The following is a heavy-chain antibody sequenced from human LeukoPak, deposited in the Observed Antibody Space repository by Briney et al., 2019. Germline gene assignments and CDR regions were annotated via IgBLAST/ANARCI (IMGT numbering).Heavy chain of an antibody. J-gene: IGHJ4*02. CDR1: GFTFSSYA. CDR2: IGGSGGST. D-gene: IGHD3-16*01. V-gene: IGHV3-23*01. Sequence: GGPLRLSCAASGFTFSSYAMTWVRQAPGKGLEWVSTIGGSGGSTYYADSVKGRFTISRDNSKNTLYLQMKSLRAEDTAVYYCARGSAWYLVYWGQGTLVTVSS. CDR3: ARGSAWYLVY.